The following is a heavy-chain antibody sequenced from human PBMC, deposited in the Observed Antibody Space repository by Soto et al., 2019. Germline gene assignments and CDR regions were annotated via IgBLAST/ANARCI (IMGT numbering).Heavy chain of an antibody. CDR3: ASSATGLYGDYN. V-gene: IGHV3-74*01. CDR1: GFTFTNYW. CDR2: INSDGSNI. D-gene: IGHD4-17*01. J-gene: IGHJ4*02. Sequence: EVQLVESGGGLVQPGGSLKLSCAASGFTFTNYWIHWVRQAPGKGLVWVSRINSDGSNINYADFVKGRFTISRDNDKTTVYLQMNSLRAEDTAVYFCASSATGLYGDYNWGQGALVTVSS.